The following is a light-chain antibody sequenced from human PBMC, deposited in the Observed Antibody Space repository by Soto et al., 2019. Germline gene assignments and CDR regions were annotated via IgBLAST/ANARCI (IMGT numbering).Light chain of an antibody. V-gene: IGKV1-5*01. J-gene: IGKJ1*01. CDR1: QSISSW. CDR3: QQYDTDSRT. Sequence: GDRVTITCRASQSISSWLAWYQQKPGKAPKLLIYDASSLESGVPSRFSGSGSGTEFTLTISSLQPDDSATYYCQQYDTDSRTFGQGTKVDIK. CDR2: DAS.